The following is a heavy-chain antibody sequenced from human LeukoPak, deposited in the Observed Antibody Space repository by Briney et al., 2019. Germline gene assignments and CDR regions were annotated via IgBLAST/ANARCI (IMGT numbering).Heavy chain of an antibody. J-gene: IGHJ4*02. CDR1: GGTFSSYG. V-gene: IGHV1-69*01. CDR3: ARTFGVVVPAALGASPQGSRFDY. CDR2: IIPFFGTT. Sequence: ASVKVSCKASGGTFSSYGISWVRQAPGQGLEWMAGIIPFFGTTNYAQKFQGRVTITADGSTSTAYMELSSLRSEDTAVYYCARTFGVVVPAALGASPQGSRFDYWGQGTPVTVSS. D-gene: IGHD2-2*01.